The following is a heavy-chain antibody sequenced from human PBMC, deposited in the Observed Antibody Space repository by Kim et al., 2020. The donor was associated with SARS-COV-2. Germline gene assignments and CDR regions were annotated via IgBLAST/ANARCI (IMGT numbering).Heavy chain of an antibody. D-gene: IGHD2-15*01. CDR1: GFTFSSYA. CDR2: ISYDGSNK. Sequence: GGSLRLSCAASGFTFSSYAMHWVRQAPGKGLEWVAVISYDGSNKYYADSVKGRFTISRDNSKNTLYLQMNSLRAEDTAVYYCARGENLYGGTRGREIYYYYGMDVWGQGTTVTVSS. V-gene: IGHV3-30*04. CDR3: ARGENLYGGTRGREIYYYYGMDV. J-gene: IGHJ6*02.